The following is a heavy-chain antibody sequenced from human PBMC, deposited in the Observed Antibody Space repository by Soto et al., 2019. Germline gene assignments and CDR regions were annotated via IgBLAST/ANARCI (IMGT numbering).Heavy chain of an antibody. CDR3: ARDNRITFGGVIVDWYFDY. V-gene: IGHV6-1*01. J-gene: IGHJ4*02. CDR2: TYYRSKWYN. Sequence: PSQTLSLTCAISGDSVSSNSAAWNWIRQSPSRGLKWLGRTYYRSKWYNDYAVSVKSRITINPDTSKNQFSLQLNSVTPEDTAVYYCARDNRITFGGVIVDWYFDYWGQGTLVTVSS. CDR1: GDSVSSNSAA. D-gene: IGHD3-16*02.